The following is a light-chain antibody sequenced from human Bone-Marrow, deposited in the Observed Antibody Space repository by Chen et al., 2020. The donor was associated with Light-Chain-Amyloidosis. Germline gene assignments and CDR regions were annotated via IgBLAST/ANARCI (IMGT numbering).Light chain of an antibody. V-gene: IGLV3-25*03. J-gene: IGLJ2*01. Sequence: SYELTHPPSVSVSPGQTARITCSGDDLPTKYAYCYQQKPGQAPVLVIHRDTERPSGISERFSGSSSWTTATLTISGVQAEDEADYHCQSADSSGTYEVIFGGGTKLTVL. CDR1: DLPTKY. CDR2: RDT. CDR3: QSADSSGTYEVI.